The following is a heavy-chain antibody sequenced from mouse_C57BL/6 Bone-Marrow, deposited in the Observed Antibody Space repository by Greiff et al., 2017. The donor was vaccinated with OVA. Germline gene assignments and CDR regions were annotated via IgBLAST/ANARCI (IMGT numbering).Heavy chain of an antibody. V-gene: IGHV1-55*01. CDR1: GYTFTSYW. Sequence: QVQLQQPGAELVKPGASVKMSCKASGYTFTSYWITWAKQRPGQGLEWIGDIYPGSGSTNYNEKFKSKATLTVDTSSSTAYMQLSSLTSEDSAVYYCAREGYYYGSSRDYWGQGTTLTVSS. CDR2: IYPGSGST. CDR3: AREGYYYGSSRDY. D-gene: IGHD1-1*01. J-gene: IGHJ2*01.